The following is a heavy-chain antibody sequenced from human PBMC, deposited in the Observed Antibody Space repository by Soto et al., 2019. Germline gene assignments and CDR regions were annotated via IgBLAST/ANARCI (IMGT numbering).Heavy chain of an antibody. CDR2: IYHSANI. V-gene: IGHV4-38-2*01. CDR3: ASQYSSSDVFDY. D-gene: IGHD6-6*01. CDR1: GYSISRGYY. J-gene: IGHJ4*02. Sequence: SETLSLTCAVSGYSISRGYYWGWSRQPPGKGMGWIGSIYHSANISYNAPLKSRVSISVDTSTNQFSLELHSVNAAATAVYYCASQYSSSDVFDYWGQGSLVTVSS.